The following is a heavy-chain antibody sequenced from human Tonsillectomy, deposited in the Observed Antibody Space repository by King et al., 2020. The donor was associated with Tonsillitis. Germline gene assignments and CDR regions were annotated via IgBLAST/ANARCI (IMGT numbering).Heavy chain of an antibody. D-gene: IGHD2-2*02. CDR3: ATDRFGFLVVPAAIPNWFDP. Sequence: DVQLVESGGGLVKPGGSLRLSCAASGFTFSDYYMSWIRQAPGKGLEWVGRIKSKADGETTDYPAHVDGRFTVSRDDSKNTVYLQMNSLKIEDTAVYYCATDRFGFLVVPAAIPNWFDPWGQGTLVTVSS. J-gene: IGHJ5*02. CDR1: GFTFSDYY. CDR2: IKSKADGETT. V-gene: IGHV3-15*01.